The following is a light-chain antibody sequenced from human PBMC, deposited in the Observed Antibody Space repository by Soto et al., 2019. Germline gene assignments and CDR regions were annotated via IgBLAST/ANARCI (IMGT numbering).Light chain of an antibody. CDR1: SSDVGVYNY. CDR3: SSYTSSSTREV. CDR2: DVS. V-gene: IGLV2-14*01. J-gene: IGLJ2*01. Sequence: QSALTQPASVSGSPGQSITISCTGTSSDVGVYNYVSWYQQHPGKAPKLMIYDVSNRPSGVSNRFSGSKSGNTASLTISRLQAEDEADYSCSSYTSSSTREVFGGGTKVTVL.